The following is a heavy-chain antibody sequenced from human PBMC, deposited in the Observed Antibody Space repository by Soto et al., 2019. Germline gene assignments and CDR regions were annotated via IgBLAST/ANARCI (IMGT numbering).Heavy chain of an antibody. CDR1: GYTFTSYD. D-gene: IGHD6-6*01. CDR3: ARGLSSSPGDYYYYMDV. Sequence: ASVKVSCQTSGYTFTSYDINWVRQATGQGLEWMGWMNPNSGNTGYAQKFQGRVTMTRNTSISTAYMELSSLRSEDTAVYYCARGLSSSPGDYYYYMDVWGKGTTVTV. CDR2: MNPNSGNT. V-gene: IGHV1-8*01. J-gene: IGHJ6*03.